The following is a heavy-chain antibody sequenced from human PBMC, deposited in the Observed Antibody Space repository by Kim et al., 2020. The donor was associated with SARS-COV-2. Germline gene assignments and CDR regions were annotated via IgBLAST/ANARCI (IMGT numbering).Heavy chain of an antibody. J-gene: IGHJ6*02. V-gene: IGHV1-8*01. D-gene: IGHD5-18*01. Sequence: GYAQKFQGRVTMTRNTSISTAYMELSSLRSEDTAVYYCARGTWIQLSMDVWGQGTTVTVSS. CDR3: ARGTWIQLSMDV.